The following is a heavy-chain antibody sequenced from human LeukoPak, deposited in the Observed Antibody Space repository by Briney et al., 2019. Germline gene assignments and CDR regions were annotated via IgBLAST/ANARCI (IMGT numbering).Heavy chain of an antibody. CDR3: ARQRGSSSSYNGVDYFDY. V-gene: IGHV4-39*01. D-gene: IGHD6-6*01. J-gene: IGHJ4*02. CDR2: KYYSGST. Sequence: SETLSLTCTLSGGSISISSHYWGWIRQPPGKGLEWVGSKYYSGSTYYNPYLKSRVTISVDTSKNQFSLKLTSVTAADTALYYCARQRGSSSSYNGVDYFDYWGQGTLVTVSS. CDR1: GGSISISSHY.